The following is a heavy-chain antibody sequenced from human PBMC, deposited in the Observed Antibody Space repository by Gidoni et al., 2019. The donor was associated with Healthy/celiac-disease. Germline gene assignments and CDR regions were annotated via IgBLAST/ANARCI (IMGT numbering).Heavy chain of an antibody. J-gene: IGHJ4*02. CDR3: ARDYHPHFDY. V-gene: IGHV3-33*01. CDR1: GFTFSSYG. Sequence: QVQLVESGGGVVQPGRSLRLSCAASGFTFSSYGMHWVSQAPGKGPEWVAVIWYDGSNKYYADSVKGRFTISRDNSKNTLYLQMNSLRAEDTAVYYCARDYHPHFDYWGQGTLVTVSS. CDR2: IWYDGSNK.